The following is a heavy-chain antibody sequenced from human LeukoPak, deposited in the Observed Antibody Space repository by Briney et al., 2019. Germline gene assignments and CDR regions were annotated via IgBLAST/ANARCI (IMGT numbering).Heavy chain of an antibody. Sequence: GGSLRLSCAASGFTFSSYAMHWVRQAPGKGLEWVAVISYDGSNKYYADSVKGRFTISRDNSKNTLHLQMNSLRAEDTAVYYCARGDSSSWYLFDYWGQGTLVTVSS. CDR3: ARGDSSSWYLFDY. CDR1: GFTFSSYA. J-gene: IGHJ4*02. V-gene: IGHV3-30-3*01. D-gene: IGHD6-13*01. CDR2: ISYDGSNK.